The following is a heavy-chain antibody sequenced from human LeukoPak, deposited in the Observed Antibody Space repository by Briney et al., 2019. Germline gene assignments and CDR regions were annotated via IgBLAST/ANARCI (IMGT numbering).Heavy chain of an antibody. CDR3: ARGTYYYDSSGQYNWFDP. D-gene: IGHD3-22*01. V-gene: IGHV4-38-2*02. J-gene: IGHJ5*02. Sequence: SETLSLTCTVSGYSISSGYYWGWIRQPPGKGLEWIGNIYHSGSTYYNPSLKSRVTISVDTSKNQFSLKLSSVTAADTAVYYCARGTYYYDSSGQYNWFDPWGQGTLVTVSS. CDR2: IYHSGST. CDR1: GYSISSGYY.